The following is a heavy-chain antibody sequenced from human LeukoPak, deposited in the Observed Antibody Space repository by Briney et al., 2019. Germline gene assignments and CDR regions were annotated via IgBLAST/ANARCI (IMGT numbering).Heavy chain of an antibody. D-gene: IGHD6-19*01. J-gene: IGHJ4*02. CDR1: GYSFTSYW. Sequence: GESLKISCKGSGYSFTSYWIGWVRPMPGKGLEWMGIIYPGDSDTRYSPSFQGQVTISANKSISTAYLQRSSLKASDTAMYYCARLVGLRQWLVFDYWGQGTLVTVSS. V-gene: IGHV5-51*01. CDR2: IYPGDSDT. CDR3: ARLVGLRQWLVFDY.